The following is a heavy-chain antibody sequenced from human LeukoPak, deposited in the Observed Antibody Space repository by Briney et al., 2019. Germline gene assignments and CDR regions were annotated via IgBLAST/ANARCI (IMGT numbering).Heavy chain of an antibody. V-gene: IGHV4-34*01. J-gene: IGHJ5*02. CDR1: GGSFSGYY. D-gene: IGHD6-19*01. CDR3: ARGLRAVAGKRSRFDP. CDR2: INHSGST. Sequence: PSETLSLTCAVYGGSFSGYYWSWIRQPPGKGLEWIGEINHSGSTNYNPSLKSRVTISVDTSKNQFSLKLSSVTAADTAVYYCARGLRAVAGKRSRFDPWGQGTLVTVSS.